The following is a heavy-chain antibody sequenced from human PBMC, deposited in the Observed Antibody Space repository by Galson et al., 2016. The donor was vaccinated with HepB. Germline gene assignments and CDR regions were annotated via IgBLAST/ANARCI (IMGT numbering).Heavy chain of an antibody. D-gene: IGHD6-13*01. Sequence: SLRLSCAASGFTFSSYEMNWVRQAPGKGLEWVSYVSTSGSATTMFYADSVKGQFTISRDNAKNSLYLQMNSLRAEDTAVYYCAKGQQLAYFDYWGQGTLVTVSS. CDR3: AKGQQLAYFDY. CDR1: GFTFSSYE. V-gene: IGHV3-48*03. CDR2: VSTSGSATTM. J-gene: IGHJ4*02.